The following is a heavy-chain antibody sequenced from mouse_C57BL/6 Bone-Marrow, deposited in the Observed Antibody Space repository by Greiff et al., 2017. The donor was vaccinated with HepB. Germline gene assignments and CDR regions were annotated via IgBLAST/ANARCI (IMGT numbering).Heavy chain of an antibody. CDR2: IDPANGNT. CDR1: GFNIKNTY. V-gene: IGHV14-3*01. D-gene: IGHD1-1*01. CDR3: ARLVYGSSYDWYFDV. J-gene: IGHJ1*03. Sequence: VQLQQSVAELVRPGASVKLSCTASGFNIKNTYMHWVKQRPEQGLEWIGRIDPANGNTKYAPKFQSKATITADTSSNTAYLQLSSLTSEDTAIYYCARLVYGSSYDWYFDVWGTGTTVTVSS.